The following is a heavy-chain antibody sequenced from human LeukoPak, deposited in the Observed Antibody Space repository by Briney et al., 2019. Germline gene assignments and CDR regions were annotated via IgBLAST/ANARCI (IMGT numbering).Heavy chain of an antibody. CDR3: ARVPITMIVVGAFDI. D-gene: IGHD3-22*01. V-gene: IGHV4-31*03. CDR2: IYYSGST. J-gene: IGHJ3*02. Sequence: PSETLSLTCTVSGGSISSGGYYWSWIRQRPGKGLEWIGYIYYSGSTYYNPSLKSRVTISVDTSKNQFSLKLSSVTAADTAVYYCARVPITMIVVGAFDIWGQGTMVTVSS. CDR1: GGSISSGGYY.